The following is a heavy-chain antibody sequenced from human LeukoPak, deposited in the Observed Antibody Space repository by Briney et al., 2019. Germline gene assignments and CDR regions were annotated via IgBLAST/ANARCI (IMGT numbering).Heavy chain of an antibody. D-gene: IGHD3-22*01. CDR1: GFTFTSFS. CDR3: ARLRRNGDSGGFYYYYDY. CDR2: INTVATYI. Sequence: PGGSLRLSCAASGFTFTSFSFNWVRQAPGKGLEWVSSINTVATYIYYADSVRGRFTISRDNAKNSVYLQMDCLRAEDTGVYYCARLRRNGDSGGFYYYYDYWGQGTLVTVSS. J-gene: IGHJ4*02. V-gene: IGHV3-21*01.